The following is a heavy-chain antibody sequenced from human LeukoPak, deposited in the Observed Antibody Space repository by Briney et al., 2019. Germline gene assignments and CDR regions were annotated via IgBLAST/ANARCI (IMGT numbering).Heavy chain of an antibody. CDR2: INHSGST. CDR1: GGSFSGYY. J-gene: IGHJ4*02. V-gene: IGHV4-34*01. CDR3: ARQDRTSFDY. Sequence: SETLSLTCAVYGGSFSGYYWSWIRQPPGKGLEWIGEINHSGSTNYNPSLKSRVTISVDTSKNQFSLKLSSVTAADTAVYYCARQDRTSFDYWGQGTLVTVSS.